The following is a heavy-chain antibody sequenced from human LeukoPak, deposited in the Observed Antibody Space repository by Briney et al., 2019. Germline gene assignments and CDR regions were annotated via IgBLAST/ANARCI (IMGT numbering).Heavy chain of an antibody. CDR1: GFTFSSYS. J-gene: IGHJ4*02. V-gene: IGHV3-48*02. Sequence: GGSLRLSCVGSGFTFSSYSMNWVRQAPGKGLEWVSYISSSSNAIYYADPVKGRFTISRDNAKNSLYLQMNSLRDGDTAVYYCTPNFWGGYLTDYWGQGTLVTVSS. D-gene: IGHD3-3*01. CDR2: ISSSSNAI. CDR3: TPNFWGGYLTDY.